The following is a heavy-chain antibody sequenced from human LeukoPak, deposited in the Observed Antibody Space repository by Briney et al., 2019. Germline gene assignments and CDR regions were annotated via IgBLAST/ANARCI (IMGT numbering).Heavy chain of an antibody. CDR2: INPNSGGT. CDR3: ARDNGGATPYGMDV. J-gene: IGHJ6*02. D-gene: IGHD1-26*01. Sequence: ASVKVSCKASGYTFTGYYMHWVRQAPGQGLEWMGWINPNSGGTNYAQKFQGWVTMTRDTSISTAYMELSRLRSDDTAVYYCARDNGGATPYGMDVWGQGTTVTVSS. V-gene: IGHV1-2*04. CDR1: GYTFTGYY.